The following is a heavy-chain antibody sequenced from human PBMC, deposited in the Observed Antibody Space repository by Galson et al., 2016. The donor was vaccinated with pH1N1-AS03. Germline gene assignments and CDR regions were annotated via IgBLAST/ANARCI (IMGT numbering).Heavy chain of an antibody. V-gene: IGHV3-23*05. Sequence: SLRLSCAASGFSFSSYAMGWVRQTPGRGLECLSTIDNGAFNTYYNDSLGGRFTISRDNSKNTLYPHMNSLRADDTALYYCAKGLFDNYAGYFEYWGQGILVTVSS. J-gene: IGHJ4*02. CDR1: GFSFSSYA. CDR2: IDNGAFNT. CDR3: AKGLFDNYAGYFEY. D-gene: IGHD4-23*01.